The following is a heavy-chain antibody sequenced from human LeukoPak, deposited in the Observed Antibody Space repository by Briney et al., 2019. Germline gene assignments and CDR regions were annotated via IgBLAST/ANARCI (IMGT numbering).Heavy chain of an antibody. CDR2: ITTNGGRT. CDR1: GFTFASYG. Sequence: GGSLRLSCAASGFTFASYGMSWVRQAPGKGVEWVSFITTNGGRTSYADSVEGRFTISRDNPRNTLYMQMNSLRDDDTAVYYCAIMHGYYDGTGYWVQWGQGTLVTVSS. V-gene: IGHV3-23*01. CDR3: AIMHGYYDGTGYWVQ. J-gene: IGHJ1*01. D-gene: IGHD3-22*01.